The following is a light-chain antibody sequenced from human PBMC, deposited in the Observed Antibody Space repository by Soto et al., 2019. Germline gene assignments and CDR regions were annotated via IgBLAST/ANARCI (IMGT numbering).Light chain of an antibody. CDR2: DVS. J-gene: IGLJ2*01. CDR1: SSDVGGYNS. CDR3: TSYTTSSAVV. V-gene: IGLV2-14*03. Sequence: QSVLTQPASVSGSPGQSITISCTGTSSDVGGYNSVSWYQQHPGKAPKLVIYDVSNRPSGVSHRFSASKSGNTASLTISGLQGEDEADYYCTSYTTSSAVVFGGGTKLTVL.